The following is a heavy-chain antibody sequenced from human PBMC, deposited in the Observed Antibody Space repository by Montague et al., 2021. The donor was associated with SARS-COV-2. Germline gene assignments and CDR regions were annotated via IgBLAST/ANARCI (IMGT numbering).Heavy chain of an antibody. CDR3: ARAPYSSGFYGMDV. J-gene: IGHJ6*02. V-gene: IGHV6-1*01. CDR2: TYYRSKWYL. D-gene: IGHD3-22*01. CDR1: GDSVVPNSAA. Sequence: CAISGDSVVPNSAAWGGFRQSPSRGLEWLGWTYYRSKWYLDYAVAVKGRITINADTSRNQFSLQLNSVTPEDTAVYYCARAPYSSGFYGMDVWGQGTMVTVSS.